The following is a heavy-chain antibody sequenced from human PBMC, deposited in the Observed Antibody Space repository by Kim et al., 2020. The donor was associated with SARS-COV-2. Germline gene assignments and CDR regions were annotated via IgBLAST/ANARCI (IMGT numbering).Heavy chain of an antibody. J-gene: IGHJ4*02. CDR1: GGSISSYY. Sequence: SETLSLTCTVSGGSISSYYWSWIRQPPGKGLEWIGYIYYSGSTNYNPSLKSRVTISVDTSKNQFSLKLSSVTAADTAVYYCARGFGGPLSGPPPAFVYWGQRTLVTVSS. D-gene: IGHD3-16*01. CDR3: ARGFGGPLSGPPPAFVY. V-gene: IGHV4-59*13. CDR2: IYYSGST.